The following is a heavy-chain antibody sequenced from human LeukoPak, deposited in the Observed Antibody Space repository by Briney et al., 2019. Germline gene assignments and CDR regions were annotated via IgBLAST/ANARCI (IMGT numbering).Heavy chain of an antibody. CDR1: GFTVSSNY. V-gene: IGHV3-53*01. Sequence: PGGSLRLSCAASGFTVSSNYMSWVRQAPGKGLEWVSVIYSDGSTYYADSVKGRFTISRDNSKNTLYLQMNSLRAEDTAVYYCARAFVAAAGSDYWGQGILVTVSP. D-gene: IGHD6-13*01. J-gene: IGHJ4*02. CDR3: ARAFVAAAGSDY. CDR2: IYSDGST.